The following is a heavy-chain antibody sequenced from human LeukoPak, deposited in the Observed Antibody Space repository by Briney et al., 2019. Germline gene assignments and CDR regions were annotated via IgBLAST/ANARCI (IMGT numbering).Heavy chain of an antibody. CDR3: ARGPEKSLRYYFHY. Sequence: GGSLRLSCAASGFTFSSYAMHWARQAPGKGLEWVAVISYDGNNKYYTDSVQGRFTISRDNSKNTLYLQMISLRAEDTAVYYCARGPEKSLRYYFHYWGQGTLVTVSS. CDR1: GFTFSSYA. V-gene: IGHV3-30*04. J-gene: IGHJ4*02. CDR2: ISYDGNNK.